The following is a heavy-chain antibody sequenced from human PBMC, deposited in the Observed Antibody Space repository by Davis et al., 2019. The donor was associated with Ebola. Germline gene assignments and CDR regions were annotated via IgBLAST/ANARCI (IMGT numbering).Heavy chain of an antibody. CDR2: IYYSGST. Sequence: MPSETLSLTCTVSGGSISSYYWSWIRQPPGKGLEWIGYIYYSGSTNYNPSLKSRVTISVDTSKNQFSLKLSSVTAADTAVYYCARDQASSGSYYEVYYYGMDVWGKGTTVTVSS. CDR1: GGSISSYY. J-gene: IGHJ6*04. D-gene: IGHD1-26*01. V-gene: IGHV4-59*01. CDR3: ARDQASSGSYYEVYYYGMDV.